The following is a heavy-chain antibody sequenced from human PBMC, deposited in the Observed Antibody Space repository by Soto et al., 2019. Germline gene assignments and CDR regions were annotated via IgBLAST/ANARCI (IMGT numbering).Heavy chain of an antibody. CDR3: ARGGCSSTSCYPYYYYYYMDV. V-gene: IGHV4-59*01. D-gene: IGHD2-2*01. CDR1: GGSISSYY. CDR2: IYYSGST. Sequence: KPSESLSLTCTVSGGSISSYYWSWIRQPPGKGLEWIGYIYYSGSTNYNPSLKSRVTISVDTSKNQFSLKLSSVTAADTAVYYCARGGCSSTSCYPYYYYYYMDVWGKGTTVPVSS. J-gene: IGHJ6*03.